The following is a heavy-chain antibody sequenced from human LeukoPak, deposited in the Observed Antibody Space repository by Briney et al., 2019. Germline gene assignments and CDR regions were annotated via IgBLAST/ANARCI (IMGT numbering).Heavy chain of an antibody. CDR3: AKDPIWWNYFDY. CDR1: GLTFSSYS. CDR2: ISSSSNYI. V-gene: IGHV3-21*01. Sequence: GGSLRLSCAASGLTFSSYSMNWVRQAPGKGLEWVSSISSSSNYIYYADSVKGRFTISRDNAENTLYLQMNSLRAEDTAVYYCAKDPIWWNYFDYWGQGTLVTVSS. D-gene: IGHD2-8*02. J-gene: IGHJ4*02.